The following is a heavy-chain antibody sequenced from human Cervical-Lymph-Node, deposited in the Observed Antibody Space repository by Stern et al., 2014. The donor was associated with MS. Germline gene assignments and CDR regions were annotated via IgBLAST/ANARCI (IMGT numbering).Heavy chain of an antibody. Sequence: QVQLVESGAGVKKPGSSVKVSCKGSGGTFSSYAISWVRQAPGQGVEWMGGSIPIFGTANYAQKFQGRVTITADESTSTAYMELSSLRSEDTAVYYCARGELKEGLVRGMDVWGQGTTVTVSS. V-gene: IGHV1-69*01. D-gene: IGHD1-26*01. CDR2: SIPIFGTA. CDR1: GGTFSSYA. J-gene: IGHJ6*02. CDR3: ARGELKEGLVRGMDV.